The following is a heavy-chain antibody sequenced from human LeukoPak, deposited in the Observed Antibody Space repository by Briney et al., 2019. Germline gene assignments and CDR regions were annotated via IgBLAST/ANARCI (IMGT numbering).Heavy chain of an antibody. V-gene: IGHV3-48*01. D-gene: IGHD2/OR15-2a*01. CDR3: ARDKYYMRDYYYYYMDV. CDR1: GFTFSSYS. J-gene: IGHJ6*03. CDR2: ISSISSTI. Sequence: GGSLRLSCAASGFTFSSYSMNWVRQAPGKGLEWVSYISSISSTIYYADSVKGRFTISRDNAKNSLYLQMNSLRAEDTAVYYCARDKYYMRDYYYYYMDVWGKGTTVTVSS.